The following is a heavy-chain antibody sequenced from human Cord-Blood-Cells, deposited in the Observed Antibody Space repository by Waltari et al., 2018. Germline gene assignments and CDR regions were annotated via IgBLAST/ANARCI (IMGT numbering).Heavy chain of an antibody. D-gene: IGHD5-18*01. Sequence: QVQLAQSGGGVKKPGPSGKVSCKASRYTFTRYNMHWVRQARGQGLEWMGWINPNSGGTNYAQKFQGWVTMTRDTSISTAYMELSRLRSDDTAVYDCARSIQEMDAFDIWGQGTMVTVSS. J-gene: IGHJ3*02. CDR2: INPNSGGT. CDR1: RYTFTRYN. CDR3: ARSIQEMDAFDI. V-gene: IGHV1-2*04.